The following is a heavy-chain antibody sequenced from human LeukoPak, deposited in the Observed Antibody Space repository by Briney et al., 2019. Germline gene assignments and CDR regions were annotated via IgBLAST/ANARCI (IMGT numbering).Heavy chain of an antibody. D-gene: IGHD2-21*02. CDR1: GFTFSSSA. CDR2: ISGNGGRT. Sequence: RQSLRLSCAASGFTFSSSAMHWVRQAPGNGLEYVSAISGNGGRTYYANSVKGRFTISRDNSKNTVFLQMGSLRTEDMAVYYCARGEPDCAGDCPYWYLDLWGRGTLVTVSS. J-gene: IGHJ2*01. CDR3: ARGEPDCAGDCPYWYLDL. V-gene: IGHV3-64*01.